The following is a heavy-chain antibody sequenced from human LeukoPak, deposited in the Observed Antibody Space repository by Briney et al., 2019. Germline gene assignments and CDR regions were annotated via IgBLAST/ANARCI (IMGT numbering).Heavy chain of an antibody. D-gene: IGHD1-1*01. CDR2: ISWNSLNT. CDR3: ARDRGTYNYGMDV. J-gene: IGHJ6*02. Sequence: GRSLRLSCAASGFTFDDYAMHWVRQPPGKGLEWVSSISWNSLNTGYADSVKGRFTISRGSAKNSLYLQMNSLRPEDTALYYCARDRGTYNYGMDVWGQGTTVTVSS. V-gene: IGHV3-9*01. CDR1: GFTFDDYA.